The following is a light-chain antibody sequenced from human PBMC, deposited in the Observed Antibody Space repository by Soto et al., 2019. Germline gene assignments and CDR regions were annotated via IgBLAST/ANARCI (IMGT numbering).Light chain of an antibody. V-gene: IGKV3-15*01. CDR3: QHYNKWPLT. CDR2: FAS. Sequence: EIVMTQSPATLSVSPGEKATLSCRASQTVSNNLAWYQQKPGQAPRLLIYFASTRATGIPARISGSGSGTEFTLTISSLQSEDFAVYYCQHYNKWPLTFGGGTKVETK. J-gene: IGKJ4*01. CDR1: QTVSNN.